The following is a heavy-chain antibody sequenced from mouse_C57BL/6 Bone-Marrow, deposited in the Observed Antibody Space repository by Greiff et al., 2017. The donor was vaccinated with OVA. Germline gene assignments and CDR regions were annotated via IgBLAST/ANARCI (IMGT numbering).Heavy chain of an antibody. CDR3: ARDLRYYGPDY. CDR1: GFTFSSYA. Sequence: EVQVVESGGGLVKPGGSLKLSCAASGFTFSSYAMSWVRQTPEKRLEWVATISDGGSYTYYPDNVKGRFTISRDNAKNNLYLQMSHLKSEDTAMYYCARDLRYYGPDYGGQGTTLTVSS. J-gene: IGHJ2*01. D-gene: IGHD1-1*01. V-gene: IGHV5-4*01. CDR2: ISDGGSYT.